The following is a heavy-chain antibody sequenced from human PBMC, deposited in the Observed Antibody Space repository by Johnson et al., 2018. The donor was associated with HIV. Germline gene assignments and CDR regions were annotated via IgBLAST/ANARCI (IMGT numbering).Heavy chain of an antibody. CDR2: ISGGEDDT. J-gene: IGHJ3*01. D-gene: IGHD1-26*01. V-gene: IGHV3-21*01. CDR3: AREGELDAFDV. Sequence: VQLVESGGGVVQPGRSLRLSCAASGFSFIDYAMIWVRQAPGKGLEWVSFISGGEDDTYYADSVKGRFTISRDNAKNSLFLQMNSLRAEDTAVYYCAREGELDAFDVWGQGTMVTVSS. CDR1: GFSFIDYA.